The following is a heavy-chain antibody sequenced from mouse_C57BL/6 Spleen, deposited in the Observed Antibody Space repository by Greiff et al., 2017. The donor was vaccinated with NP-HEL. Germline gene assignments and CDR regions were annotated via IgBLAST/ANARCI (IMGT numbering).Heavy chain of an antibody. Sequence: QVQLQQSGPELVKPGASVKISCKASGYSFTSYYIHWVKQRPGQGLEWIGWIYPGSGNTKYNEKFKGKATLTADTSSSTAYMQLSSLTSEDSAVYYCASGMVTYFDYWGQGTTLTVSS. D-gene: IGHD2-2*01. CDR2: IYPGSGNT. J-gene: IGHJ2*01. CDR3: ASGMVTYFDY. V-gene: IGHV1-66*01. CDR1: GYSFTSYY.